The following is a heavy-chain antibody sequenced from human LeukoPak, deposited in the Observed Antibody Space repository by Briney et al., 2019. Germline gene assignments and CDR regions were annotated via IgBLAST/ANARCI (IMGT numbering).Heavy chain of an antibody. CDR1: GGSISSYY. V-gene: IGHV4-4*07. J-gene: IGHJ2*01. CDR3: ARGTTEAQLVYYWYFDL. Sequence: SETLSLTCTVSGGSISSYYWSWIRQPAGKGLEWIGRIYTSGSTNYNPSLKSRVTMSVDTSKNQFSLKLSSVTAADTAVYYCARGTTEAQLVYYWYFDLWGRGTLVTVSS. D-gene: IGHD6-6*01. CDR2: IYTSGST.